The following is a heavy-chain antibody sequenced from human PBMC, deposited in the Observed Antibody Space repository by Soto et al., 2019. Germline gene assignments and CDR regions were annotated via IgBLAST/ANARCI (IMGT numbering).Heavy chain of an antibody. V-gene: IGHV3-7*05. CDR2: IKQDGSEK. J-gene: IGHJ4*02. CDR3: ARDSYPDQLYYYDSSGPSFDY. Sequence: PGGSLRLSCAASGFTFSSYWMSWVRQAPGKGLEWVANIKQDGSEKYYVDSVKGRFTISRDNAKNSLYLQMNSLRAEDTAVYYCARDSYPDQLYYYDSSGPSFDYWGQGTLVTVSS. D-gene: IGHD3-22*01. CDR1: GFTFSSYW.